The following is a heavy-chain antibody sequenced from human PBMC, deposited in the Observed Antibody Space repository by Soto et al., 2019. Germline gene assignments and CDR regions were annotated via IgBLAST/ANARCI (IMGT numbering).Heavy chain of an antibody. V-gene: IGHV4-61*08. Sequence: PSETLSLTCTVPGGSISSGDYYWSWIRQPPGKGLEWIGYIYYSGSTNYNPSLKSRVTISVDTSKNQFSLKLRSVTAADTAVYYCARTYGGYYDYWGQGTLVTVSS. CDR3: ARTYGGYYDY. CDR2: IYYSGST. J-gene: IGHJ4*02. D-gene: IGHD2-8*01. CDR1: GGSISSGDYY.